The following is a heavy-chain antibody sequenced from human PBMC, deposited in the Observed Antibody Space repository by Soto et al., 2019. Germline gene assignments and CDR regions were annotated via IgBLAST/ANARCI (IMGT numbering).Heavy chain of an antibody. V-gene: IGHV6-1*01. CDR2: TYYRSKWYN. CDR3: ASDFWSGFTGPYYCEY. CDR1: GDSVSSNSAA. D-gene: IGHD3-3*01. Sequence: SQTLSLTCAISGDSVSSNSAAWNWIRQSPSRGLEWLGRTYYRSKWYNDYAVSVKSRITINPDTSKNQFSLQLNSVTPEDTAVYYCASDFWSGFTGPYYCEYWGQENLVSVSS. J-gene: IGHJ4*02.